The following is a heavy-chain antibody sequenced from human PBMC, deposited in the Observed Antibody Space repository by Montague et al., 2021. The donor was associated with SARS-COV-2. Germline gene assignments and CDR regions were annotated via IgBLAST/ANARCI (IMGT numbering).Heavy chain of an antibody. CDR1: GGSINSSSYY. CDR2: IYYSGST. V-gene: IGHV4-39*01. J-gene: IGHJ4*02. D-gene: IGHD5-12*01. Sequence: SETLSLTCTVSGGSINSSSYYWGWIRQSPGKELVWFGSIYYSGSTYHYQSLKSRLTMSVDTSKNQLSLKLSSVTAADTAVYYCARRGLRWLRGGYYDYWGQGTLVTVSS. CDR3: ARRGLRWLRGGYYDY.